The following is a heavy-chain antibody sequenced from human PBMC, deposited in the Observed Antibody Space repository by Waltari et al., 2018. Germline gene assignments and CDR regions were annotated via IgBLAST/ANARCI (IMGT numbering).Heavy chain of an antibody. D-gene: IGHD4-17*01. V-gene: IGHV4-61*02. Sequence: QVQLQESGPGRVKPSQTLPLTCPSSGDSISSSYYWTWIRQPAGEGLEWIGRIRISGSTIYNPSLKSRVTISVDTSKNQFSLNLRSVTAADTAMYYCARDSIYGGVEYWGQGAQVTVSS. CDR1: GDSISSSYY. CDR2: IRISGST. CDR3: ARDSIYGGVEY. J-gene: IGHJ4*02.